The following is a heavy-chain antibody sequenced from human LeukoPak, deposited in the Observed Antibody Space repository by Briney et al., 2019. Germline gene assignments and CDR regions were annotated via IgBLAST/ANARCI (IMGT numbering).Heavy chain of an antibody. CDR3: AIMGDTFDI. CDR1: GYTFTGYY. D-gene: IGHD2-8*01. CDR2: INPDSGDT. V-gene: IGHV1-2*02. J-gene: IGHJ3*02. Sequence: ASVKVSCKASGYTFTGYYMHWVRQAPRQGLEWMGSINPDSGDTNYAQNLQGRVTMTRDTSINTAYLDLSRLRSDDTAVYYCAIMGDTFDIWGQGTKVTVSS.